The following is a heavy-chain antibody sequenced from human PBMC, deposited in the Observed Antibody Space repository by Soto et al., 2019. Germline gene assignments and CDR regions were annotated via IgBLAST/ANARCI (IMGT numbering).Heavy chain of an antibody. CDR2: ISSSSSYI. Sequence: GGSLRLSCAASGFTFSSYSMNCVRQAPGKGLEWVSSISSSSSYIYYADSVKGRFTISRDNAKNSLYLQMNSLRAEDTAVYYCARENFWSGYPLDVWGKGTTVTVSS. CDR3: ARENFWSGYPLDV. J-gene: IGHJ6*04. V-gene: IGHV3-21*01. CDR1: GFTFSSYS. D-gene: IGHD3-3*01.